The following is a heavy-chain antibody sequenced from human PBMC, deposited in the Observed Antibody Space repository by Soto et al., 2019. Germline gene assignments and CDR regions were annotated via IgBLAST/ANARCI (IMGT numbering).Heavy chain of an antibody. CDR2: TYYRSKWYN. D-gene: IGHD3-22*01. J-gene: IGHJ3*02. V-gene: IGHV6-1*01. Sequence: QTLSLTCAISGDSVSSNSAAWNWIRQSPSRGLEWLGRTYYRSKWYNDYAVSVKSRITINPDTSKNQFSLQLNSVTPEDTAVYYCARDENYYDSSGYYLDDAFDIWGQGTMVTVSS. CDR1: GDSVSSNSAA. CDR3: ARDENYYDSSGYYLDDAFDI.